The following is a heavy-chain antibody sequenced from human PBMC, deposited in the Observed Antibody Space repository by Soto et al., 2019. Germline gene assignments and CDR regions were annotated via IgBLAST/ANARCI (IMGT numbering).Heavy chain of an antibody. CDR2: IIPIFGTA. D-gene: IGHD6-6*01. J-gene: IGHJ6*02. V-gene: IGHV1-69*13. CDR1: GYTFTSYA. Sequence: ASVKVSCKASGYTFTSYAISWVRQAPGQGLEWMGGIIPIFGTANYAQKSQGRATITADEPTSTAYMELSSLRSEDTAVYYCARDREYRSSSDYYYGMDVWGQGTTVTVSS. CDR3: ARDREYRSSSDYYYGMDV.